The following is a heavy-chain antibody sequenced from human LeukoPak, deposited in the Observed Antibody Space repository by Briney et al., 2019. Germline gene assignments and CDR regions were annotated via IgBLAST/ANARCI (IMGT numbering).Heavy chain of an antibody. J-gene: IGHJ6*02. CDR2: INHSGST. CDR1: GGSFSGYY. CDR3: ARGRVVLRFLEWSRRNYYYYGMDV. D-gene: IGHD3-3*01. V-gene: IGHV4-34*01. Sequence: SETLSLTCAVYGGSFSGYYWSWIRQPPGKGLEWIGEINHSGSTNYNPSLKSRVTISVDTSKNQFSLKLSSVTAADTAVYFCARGRVVLRFLEWSRRNYYYYGMDVWGQGTSVTVSS.